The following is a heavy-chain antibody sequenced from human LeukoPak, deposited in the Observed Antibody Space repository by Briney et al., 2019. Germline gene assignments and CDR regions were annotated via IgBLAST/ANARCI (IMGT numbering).Heavy chain of an antibody. V-gene: IGHV3-33*01. Sequence: PGGSLRLSCAASGFSFSNYGMHWVRQGPGKGLGWVAVIWFDGSNKYYADSVKGRFTISRDNSKNTLYLQMNSLRAEDTAVYYCARDARVDDSSSSGFDYWGQGTLVTVSS. CDR3: ARDARVDDSSSSGFDY. J-gene: IGHJ4*02. CDR2: IWFDGSNK. D-gene: IGHD6-6*01. CDR1: GFSFSNYG.